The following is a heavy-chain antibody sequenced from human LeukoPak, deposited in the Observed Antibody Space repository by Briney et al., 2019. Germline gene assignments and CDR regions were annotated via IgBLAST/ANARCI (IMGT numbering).Heavy chain of an antibody. D-gene: IGHD3-10*01. V-gene: IGHV4-59*01. J-gene: IGHJ4*02. CDR2: IYYRGSA. CDR3: ARAGNYYASGSYLGY. CDR1: GGSISSYY. Sequence: SETLSLTFTVSGGSISSYYWSWIRQPPGKGLEWIGYIYYRGSANYNPSLKSRVTISVDTSKNQFSLNLNSVTAADTAVYYCARAGNYYASGSYLGYWGQGTLVTVSS.